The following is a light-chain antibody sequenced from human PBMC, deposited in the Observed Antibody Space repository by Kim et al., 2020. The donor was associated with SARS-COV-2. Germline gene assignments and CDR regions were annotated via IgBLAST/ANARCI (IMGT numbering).Light chain of an antibody. CDR2: GKN. V-gene: IGLV3-19*01. J-gene: IGLJ2*01. CDR1: SLRSYY. Sequence: LGQTVRIKCQGDSLRSYYASWYQQKPGQDPVLVIYGKNNRPSGIPDRFSGSSSGNTASLTITGAQAEDEADYYCNSRDTSGNHLVFGGGTQLTVL. CDR3: NSRDTSGNHLV.